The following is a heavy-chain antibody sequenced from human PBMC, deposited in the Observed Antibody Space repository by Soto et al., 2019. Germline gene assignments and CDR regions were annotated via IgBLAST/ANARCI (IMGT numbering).Heavy chain of an antibody. D-gene: IGHD2-15*01. CDR1: GYTFTGYY. V-gene: IGHV1-2*02. Sequence: GASVKVACKAFGYTFTGYYMHWVRQAPGQGLEWMEWINPNSGGTNYAQKFQGRVTMTRDTSISTAYMELSRLRSDDTAVYYCARTETHIVVVVAATDYYYGMDVWGQGTTVTVSS. J-gene: IGHJ6*02. CDR3: ARTETHIVVVVAATDYYYGMDV. CDR2: INPNSGGT.